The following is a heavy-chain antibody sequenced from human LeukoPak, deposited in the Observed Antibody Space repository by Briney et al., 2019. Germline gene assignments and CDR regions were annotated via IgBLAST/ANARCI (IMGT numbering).Heavy chain of an antibody. V-gene: IGHV1-18*01. Sequence: ASVKVSCKASGYTFTSYGISWVRQAPGQGLEWMGWISAYNGNTNYAQKLQGRVTMTTDTSTSTAYMELRSLRSDDTAVYYCARDPSMTTETPDVFDIWGQGTMVTVSS. CDR1: GYTFTSYG. CDR2: ISAYNGNT. D-gene: IGHD4-17*01. CDR3: ARDPSMTTETPDVFDI. J-gene: IGHJ3*02.